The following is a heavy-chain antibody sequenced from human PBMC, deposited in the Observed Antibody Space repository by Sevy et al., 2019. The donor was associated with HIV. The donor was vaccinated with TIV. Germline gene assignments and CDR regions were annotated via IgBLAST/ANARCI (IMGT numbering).Heavy chain of an antibody. CDR1: GFTFSSYW. J-gene: IGHJ4*02. V-gene: IGHV3-7*01. CDR3: AGENAWGRGYS. Sequence: GGSLRLSCAASGFTFSSYWMSWVRQAPGKGLEWVAKIKEDGSEKQCVDSVKGRFTISRDNAKNSLYLQMNSLRAEDTAVYYCAGENAWGRGYSWGQGTLVTVSS. CDR2: IKEDGSEK. D-gene: IGHD1-26*01.